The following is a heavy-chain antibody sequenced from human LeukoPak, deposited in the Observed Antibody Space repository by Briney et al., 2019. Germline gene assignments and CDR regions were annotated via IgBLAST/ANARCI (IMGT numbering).Heavy chain of an antibody. Sequence: ASVKVSCKASGGTFSSYTISWVRQAPGQGLEWMGRIIPILGIANYAQKFQGRVTITADKSTSTAYMELSSLRSEDTAVYYCARDGGVHDSSGYYLDYWGQGTLVTVSS. CDR3: ARDGGVHDSSGYYLDY. CDR1: GGTFSSYT. D-gene: IGHD3-22*01. J-gene: IGHJ4*02. V-gene: IGHV1-69*04. CDR2: IIPILGIA.